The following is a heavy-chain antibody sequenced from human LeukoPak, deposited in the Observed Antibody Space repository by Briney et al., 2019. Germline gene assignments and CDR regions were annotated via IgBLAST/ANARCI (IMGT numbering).Heavy chain of an antibody. V-gene: IGHV1-69*05. Sequence: SSVKVSCKASGGTFSSYAISWVRQAPGQGLEWMGGIIPIFGTANYAQKFQGRVTITTDESTSTAYMELSSLRSEDTAVYYCARAVDMIVVVSDAFDIWGQGTMVTVSS. CDR1: GGTFSSYA. CDR2: IIPIFGTA. CDR3: ARAVDMIVVVSDAFDI. D-gene: IGHD3-22*01. J-gene: IGHJ3*02.